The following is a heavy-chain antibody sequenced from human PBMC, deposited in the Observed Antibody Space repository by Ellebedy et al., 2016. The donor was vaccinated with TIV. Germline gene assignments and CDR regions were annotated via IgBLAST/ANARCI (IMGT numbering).Heavy chain of an antibody. D-gene: IGHD6-19*01. CDR1: GDSINTNYN. V-gene: IGHV4-39*01. J-gene: IGHJ4*02. CDR3: ARHTQWLGRTDY. Sequence: MPSETLSLTCTVSGDSINTNYNWGWIRQLPGKGLEWIASIYYSGLTYYNPSLESRLTISVDTSKNQFSLRLSSLTAADTAIYYCARHTQWLGRTDYWGQGTLVTVSS. CDR2: IYYSGLT.